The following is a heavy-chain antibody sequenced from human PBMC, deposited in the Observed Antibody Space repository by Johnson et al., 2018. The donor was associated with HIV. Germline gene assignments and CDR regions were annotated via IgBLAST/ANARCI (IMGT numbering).Heavy chain of an antibody. CDR2: IYSSDNT. CDR1: GFTVSSNY. J-gene: IGHJ3*02. CDR3: ARDRPYVAAFDI. Sequence: MQLVESGGRLVQPGGSLRLSCAASGFTVSSNYMTWVRQAPGKGLEWVSVIYSSDNTHYADSVKGRFTISRDKSKNTLYLQMNSLRAEDTAVYYCARDRPYVAAFDIWGQGTMVTVSS. D-gene: IGHD3-16*01. V-gene: IGHV3-66*01.